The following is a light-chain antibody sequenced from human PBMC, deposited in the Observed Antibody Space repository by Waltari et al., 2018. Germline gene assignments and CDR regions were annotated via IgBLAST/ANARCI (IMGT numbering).Light chain of an antibody. J-gene: IGKJ1*01. CDR2: NVF. Sequence: DIQMTQSPSSLSASIGDRVTITCRASQVISTYLNWYQHKPGKAPKLLISNVFTLQSGVPSRFSGRGSGTNFTLTISSLQSEDFAIYYCQQSYNIVRTFGQGTKVEVK. CDR1: QVISTY. V-gene: IGKV1-39*01. CDR3: QQSYNIVRT.